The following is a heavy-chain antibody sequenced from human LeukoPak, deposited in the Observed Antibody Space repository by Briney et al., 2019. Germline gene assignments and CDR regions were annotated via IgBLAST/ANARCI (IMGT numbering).Heavy chain of an antibody. CDR2: IYYDGSA. J-gene: IGHJ4*02. CDR3: ARDPGRDITMIADDY. Sequence: SETLSLTCTVSGGSISSSSYYWSWIRQSPGKGLEWIGYIYYDGSANYNPSLRGRVTISVDTPKNQFSLKLSSVTAADTAVYYCARDPGRDITMIADDYWGQGTLVTVSS. CDR1: GGSISSSSYY. D-gene: IGHD3-22*01. V-gene: IGHV4-61*01.